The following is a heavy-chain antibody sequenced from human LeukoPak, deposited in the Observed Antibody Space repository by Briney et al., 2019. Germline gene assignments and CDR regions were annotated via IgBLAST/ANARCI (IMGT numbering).Heavy chain of an antibody. D-gene: IGHD1-20*01. Sequence: SETLSLTCAVYGGSFSGYYWSWIRQPPGKGLEWIGEINHSGSTNYNPSLKSRVTISVDTSKNQFSLKLSSVTAADTAVYYCARSGLYNWNDRGYDYWGQGTLVTVSS. CDR2: INHSGST. CDR1: GGSFSGYY. CDR3: ARSGLYNWNDRGYDY. J-gene: IGHJ4*02. V-gene: IGHV4-34*01.